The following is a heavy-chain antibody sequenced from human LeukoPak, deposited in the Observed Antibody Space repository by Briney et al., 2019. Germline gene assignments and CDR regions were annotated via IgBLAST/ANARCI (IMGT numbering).Heavy chain of an antibody. D-gene: IGHD4-23*01. CDR3: ARGDYGGDYFDY. CDR1: GFTFSSYE. J-gene: IGHJ4*02. CDR2: ISGSGSTI. Sequence: GGSLRLSCAASGFTFSSYEMNWVRQAPGKGLEWVSYISGSGSTIYYADSVKGRFTISRDNAKNSLYLQMNSLRAEDTAVYYCARGDYGGDYFDYWGQGTLVTVSS. V-gene: IGHV3-48*03.